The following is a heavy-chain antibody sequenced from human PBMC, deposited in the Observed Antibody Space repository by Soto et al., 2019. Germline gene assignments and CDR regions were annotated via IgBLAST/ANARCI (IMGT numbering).Heavy chain of an antibody. CDR3: ARVNAVGIAARHFHQYYYYYYMDV. Sequence: QVQLVESGGGLVKPGGSLRLSCAASGFTFSDYYMSWIRQAPGKGLEWVSYISSSGSTIYYADSVKGRFTISRDNAKNSLYLQMNSLRAEDTAVYYCARVNAVGIAARHFHQYYYYYYMDVWGKGTTVTVSS. D-gene: IGHD6-6*01. V-gene: IGHV3-11*01. J-gene: IGHJ6*03. CDR1: GFTFSDYY. CDR2: ISSSGSTI.